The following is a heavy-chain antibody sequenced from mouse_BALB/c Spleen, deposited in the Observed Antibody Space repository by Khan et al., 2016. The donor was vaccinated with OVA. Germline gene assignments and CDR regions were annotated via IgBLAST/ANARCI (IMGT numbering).Heavy chain of an antibody. Sequence: QVQLKESGAELARPGASVKMSCKASGYTFTSYTIHWIKQRPGQGLEWIGYINPCSGYTNYNQKFKDQATLTADKSSTTAYMQLSSLTSDDSAVYYCARDGAYYGNDGWFAYWGQGTLVTVSA. CDR1: GYTFTSYT. V-gene: IGHV1-4*01. D-gene: IGHD2-14*01. CDR3: ARDGAYYGNDGWFAY. CDR2: INPCSGYT. J-gene: IGHJ3*01.